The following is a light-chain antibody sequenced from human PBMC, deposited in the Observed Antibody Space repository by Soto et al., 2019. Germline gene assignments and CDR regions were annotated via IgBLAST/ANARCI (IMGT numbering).Light chain of an antibody. CDR1: QSVSSY. Sequence: EIVLTQSPATLSFSPWERSTRSFRASQSVSSYLAWYQQKPGQAPRLLIYDASNRATGIPARFSGSGSGTDFTLTISSLEPEDFAVYYCHQRSNWPLTFGGGTKVDIK. V-gene: IGKV3-11*01. CDR3: HQRSNWPLT. J-gene: IGKJ4*01. CDR2: DAS.